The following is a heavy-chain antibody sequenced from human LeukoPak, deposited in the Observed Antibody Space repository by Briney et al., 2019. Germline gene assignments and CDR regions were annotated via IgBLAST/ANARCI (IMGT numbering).Heavy chain of an antibody. CDR3: ARGDDIVVVPAAFDY. Sequence: GESLKISCKGSGYIFTSYWIGWVRQMPGKGLEWMGIIYPGDSDTRYSPSFQGQVTISADKSISTAYLQWSSLKASDTAMYYCARGDDIVVVPAAFDYWGQGTLVTVSS. V-gene: IGHV5-51*01. J-gene: IGHJ4*02. CDR1: GYIFTSYW. D-gene: IGHD2-2*01. CDR2: IYPGDSDT.